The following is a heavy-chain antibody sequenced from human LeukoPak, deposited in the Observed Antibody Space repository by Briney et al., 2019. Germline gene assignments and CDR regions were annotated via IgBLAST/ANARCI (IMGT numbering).Heavy chain of an antibody. Sequence: GASVKVSCKASGYTFTGYYIHWVRQAPGQGLEWMGWINPNNGGTNYAQKFQGRVTMTRDTSISTAYMELSRLRSDDTAVYYCARDWMWDYYDSSGYSFDPWGQGTLVTVSS. V-gene: IGHV1-2*02. CDR1: GYTFTGYY. CDR3: ARDWMWDYYDSSGYSFDP. D-gene: IGHD3-22*01. J-gene: IGHJ5*02. CDR2: INPNNGGT.